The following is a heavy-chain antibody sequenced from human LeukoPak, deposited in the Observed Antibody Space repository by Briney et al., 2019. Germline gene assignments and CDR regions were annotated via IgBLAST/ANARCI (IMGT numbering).Heavy chain of an antibody. J-gene: IGHJ4*02. CDR2: INPNSDGT. CDR3: ARVGGYSSSWYIIDY. V-gene: IGHV1-2*02. Sequence: GASVKVSCKASGYTFTGYYMHWVRQAPGQGLEWMGWINPNSDGTNYAQKFQGRVTMTRDTSISTAYMELSRLRSDDTAVYYCARVGGYSSSWYIIDYWGQGTLVTVSS. D-gene: IGHD6-13*01. CDR1: GYTFTGYY.